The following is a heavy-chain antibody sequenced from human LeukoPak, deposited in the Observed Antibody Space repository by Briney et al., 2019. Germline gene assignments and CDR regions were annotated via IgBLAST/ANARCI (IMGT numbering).Heavy chain of an antibody. CDR1: GYTLTELS. V-gene: IGHV1-24*01. J-gene: IGHJ1*01. D-gene: IGHD6-19*01. Sequence: GASVKVSCKVSGYTLTELSMHWVRQAPGKGFEWMGGFDPEDGETIYAQKFQGRVTMTEDTSTDTAYMELSSLRSEDTAVYYCATCSGWYFGFQHWGQGTLVTVSS. CDR2: FDPEDGET. CDR3: ATCSGWYFGFQH.